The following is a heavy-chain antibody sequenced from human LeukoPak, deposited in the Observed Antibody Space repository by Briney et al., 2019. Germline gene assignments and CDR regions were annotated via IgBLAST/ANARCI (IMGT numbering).Heavy chain of an antibody. CDR1: GGSISSSPYY. V-gene: IGHV4-39*07. J-gene: IGHJ4*02. CDR2: IYYSGTT. CDR3: ARDAGDGDYFDY. Sequence: SETLSLTCTVSGGSISSSPYYWGWIRQPPRKGLEWIGSIYYSGTTHYNPSLESRVTISVDTSKNQFSLKLSSVTAADTAVHYCARDAGDGDYFDYWGQGTLVTVSS. D-gene: IGHD5-24*01.